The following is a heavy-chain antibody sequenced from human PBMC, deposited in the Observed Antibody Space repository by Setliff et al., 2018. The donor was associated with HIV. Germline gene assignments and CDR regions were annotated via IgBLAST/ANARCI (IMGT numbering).Heavy chain of an antibody. V-gene: IGHV4-4*08. CDR2: IYTSGST. CDR1: GGSMSTYY. J-gene: IGHJ4*02. Sequence: SETLSLTCTVSGGSMSTYYWSWIRQPPGKGLEWIGYIYTSGSTYYNPSLKTRVTISVDGSKNQFSLKLKSVTAADTAVYYCARQGQLGSEWGQGTLVTVSS. D-gene: IGHD1-1*01. CDR3: ARQGQLGSE.